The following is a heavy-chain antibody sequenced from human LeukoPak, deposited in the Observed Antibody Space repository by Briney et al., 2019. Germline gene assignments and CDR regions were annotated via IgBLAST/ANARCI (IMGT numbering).Heavy chain of an antibody. CDR3: ARERADHYYYYMDV. J-gene: IGHJ6*03. CDR2: IYHGGST. CDR1: GGSISSGGYY. Sequence: SETLSLTCTVSGGSISSGGYYWSWIRQPPGKGLEWIGYIYHGGSTYYNPSLKSRVTISVDRSKNQFSLKLSSVTAADTAVYYCARERADHYYYYMDVWGKGTTVTVSS. V-gene: IGHV4-30-2*01.